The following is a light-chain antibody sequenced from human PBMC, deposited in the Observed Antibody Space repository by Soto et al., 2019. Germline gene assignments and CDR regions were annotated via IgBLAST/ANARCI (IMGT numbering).Light chain of an antibody. V-gene: IGKV1-5*03. CDR2: KAS. CDR1: QSISSW. CDR3: QHYNSYSEA. J-gene: IGKJ1*01. Sequence: DNRTTQSPSTVSASVGDRDTIDCRASQSISSWLAWYQQKPGKAPKLLIYKASTLESGVPSRFSGSGSGTEFTLTISSLQPDDFATYYCQHYNSYSEALGQGTKVDVK.